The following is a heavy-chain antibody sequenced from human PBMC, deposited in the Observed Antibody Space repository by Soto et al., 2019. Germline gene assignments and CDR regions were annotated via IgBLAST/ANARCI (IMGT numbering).Heavy chain of an antibody. CDR3: ARTDIVVVPAAMGPHAFDI. CDR1: GYTFTSYG. CDR2: ISAYNGNT. J-gene: IGHJ3*02. D-gene: IGHD2-2*01. V-gene: IGHV1-18*01. Sequence: ASVKVSCKASGYTFTSYGISWVRQAPGQGLEWMGWISAYNGNTNYAQKLQGRVTMTTDTSTSTAYMELRSLRSDDTAVYYCARTDIVVVPAAMGPHAFDIWGQGTMVTVSS.